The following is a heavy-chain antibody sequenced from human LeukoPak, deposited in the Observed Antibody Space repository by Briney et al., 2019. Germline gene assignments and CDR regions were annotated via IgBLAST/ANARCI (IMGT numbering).Heavy chain of an antibody. D-gene: IGHD2-15*01. Sequence: ASVKVSCKASGYTFTSYDINWVRQATGQGLEWMGWMNPNSGNTGYAQKFQGRVTMTRNTSISTAYMELSSLRPEDTAVYYCARAKIMRGVAARTFDYWGQGTLVTVSS. V-gene: IGHV1-8*01. CDR1: GYTFTSYD. CDR3: ARAKIMRGVAARTFDY. CDR2: MNPNSGNT. J-gene: IGHJ4*02.